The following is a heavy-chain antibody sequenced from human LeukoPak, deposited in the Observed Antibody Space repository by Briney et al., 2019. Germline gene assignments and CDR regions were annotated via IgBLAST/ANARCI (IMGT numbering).Heavy chain of an antibody. CDR3: AVTYSGSSEG. D-gene: IGHD1-26*01. CDR2: ISSSSSTI. J-gene: IGHJ4*02. Sequence: GGSLRLSCAASGFTFSSYSMNWVRQAPGKGLEWVSYISSSSSTIYYADSVKGRFTISRDNAKNSLYLQMNSLRAEDTAVYYCAVTYSGSSEGWGQGTLVTVSS. V-gene: IGHV3-48*04. CDR1: GFTFSSYS.